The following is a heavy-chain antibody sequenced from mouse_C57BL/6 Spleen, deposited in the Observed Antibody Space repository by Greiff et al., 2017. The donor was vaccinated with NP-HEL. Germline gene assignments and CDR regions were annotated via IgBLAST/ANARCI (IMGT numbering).Heavy chain of an antibody. D-gene: IGHD3-2*02. Sequence: QVQLQQPGAELVMPGASVKLSCKASGYTFTSYWMHWVKQRPGQGLEWIGEIDPSDSYTNYNQKFKGKSTLTVDKSSSTAYMQLSSLTSEDSAVYYCAFRDYAMDYWGQGTSVTVSS. CDR3: AFRDYAMDY. J-gene: IGHJ4*01. V-gene: IGHV1-69*01. CDR2: IDPSDSYT. CDR1: GYTFTSYW.